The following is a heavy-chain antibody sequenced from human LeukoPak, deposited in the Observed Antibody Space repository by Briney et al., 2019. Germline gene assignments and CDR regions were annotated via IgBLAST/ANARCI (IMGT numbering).Heavy chain of an antibody. CDR3: ARHAPGPLLWFGEARNLGLDY. CDR2: INHSGST. V-gene: IGHV4-34*01. CDR1: GGSFSGYY. D-gene: IGHD3-10*01. Sequence: SETLSLTCAVYGGSFSGYYWSWIRQPPGKGLEWIGEINHSGSTNYNPSLKSRVTIPVDTSKNQFSLKLSSVTAADTAVYYCARHAPGPLLWFGEARNLGLDYWGQGTLVTVSS. J-gene: IGHJ4*02.